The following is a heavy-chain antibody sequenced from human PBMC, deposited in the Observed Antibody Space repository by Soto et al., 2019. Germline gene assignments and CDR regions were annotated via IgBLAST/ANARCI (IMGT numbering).Heavy chain of an antibody. J-gene: IGHJ6*02. CDR2: VIPVLTTT. Sequence: QVRLVQSGAEVKKSGSSVKVSCMASGGTFSSCTVNWLRQAPGRGLEWMGRVIPVLTTTDYAQKFRGRVTITADKSANAVYMELTSLSSEDTAIYYCARRRYCGYDCYHKHYYGMDVWGQGTTVTVAS. V-gene: IGHV1-69*08. CDR3: ARRRYCGYDCYHKHYYGMDV. CDR1: GGTFSSCT. D-gene: IGHD2-21*02.